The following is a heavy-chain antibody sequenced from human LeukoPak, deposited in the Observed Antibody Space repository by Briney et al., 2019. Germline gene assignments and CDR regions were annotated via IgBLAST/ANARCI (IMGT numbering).Heavy chain of an antibody. D-gene: IGHD7-27*01. CDR1: GGSISSNSYY. CDR2: IYYSGST. V-gene: IGHV4-39*07. J-gene: IGHJ4*02. CDR3: ARANWGSEGFDY. Sequence: PSETLSLTCNVSGGSISSNSYYWGWIRQPPGKGLEWIGSIYYSGSTYYNPSLKSRVTISVDTSKNRFSLKLSSESAADTAVYYCARANWGSEGFDYWGQGTLVTVSS.